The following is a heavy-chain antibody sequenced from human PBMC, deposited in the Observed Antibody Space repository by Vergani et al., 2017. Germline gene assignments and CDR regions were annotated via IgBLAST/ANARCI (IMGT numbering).Heavy chain of an antibody. Sequence: QVQLQESGPGLVKPSETLSLTCAVSGYSISSGYYWGWIRQPPGKGLECIGSIYHSGSTYYNPSLKSRVTISVDTSKNQFSLKLSSVTAADTAVYYCAGGELEYYYDSSGYYSGPGYFDYWGQGTLVTVSS. J-gene: IGHJ4*02. D-gene: IGHD3-22*01. CDR1: GYSISSGYY. CDR3: AGGELEYYYDSSGYYSGPGYFDY. CDR2: IYHSGST. V-gene: IGHV4-38-2*01.